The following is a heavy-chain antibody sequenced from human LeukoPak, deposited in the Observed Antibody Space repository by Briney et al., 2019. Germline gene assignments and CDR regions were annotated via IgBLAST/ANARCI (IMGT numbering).Heavy chain of an antibody. CDR1: RFTFDDYA. D-gene: IGHD5-24*01. Sequence: PGRSLRLSCAASRFTFDDYAMHWVRQAPGKGLEWVSVIYSGGSTYYADSVKGRFTISRDNSKNTLYLQMNSLRAEDTAVYYCARLDGYTHAFDIWGQGTMVTVSS. J-gene: IGHJ3*02. CDR2: IYSGGST. V-gene: IGHV3-53*01. CDR3: ARLDGYTHAFDI.